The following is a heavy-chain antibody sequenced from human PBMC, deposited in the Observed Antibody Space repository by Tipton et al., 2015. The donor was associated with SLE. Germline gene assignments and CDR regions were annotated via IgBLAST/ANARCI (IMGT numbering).Heavy chain of an antibody. Sequence: LRLSCTVSGVSLSSSYWNWIRQPAGKGLEWIGRIDDSGTTKYNPSLQSRVRMSLDTSKNQFSLKLSSVTAADTAVYFCARSAIIDPFDFWGQGTLVTVSS. CDR2: IDDSGTT. D-gene: IGHD3-3*01. CDR1: GVSLSSSY. CDR3: ARSAIIDPFDF. J-gene: IGHJ4*02. V-gene: IGHV4-4*07.